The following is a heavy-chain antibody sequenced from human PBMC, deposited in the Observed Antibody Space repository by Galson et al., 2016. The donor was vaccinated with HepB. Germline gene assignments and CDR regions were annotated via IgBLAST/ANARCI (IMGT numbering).Heavy chain of an antibody. CDR1: GFTFSSYD. D-gene: IGHD1-26*01. CDR2: IDTDGET. CDR3: AREVIGGGAIDC. J-gene: IGHJ4*02. V-gene: IGHV3-13*01. Sequence: SLRLSCAASGFTFSSYDLYWVRQTSGKNLEWVSTIDTDGETYYPGSVKGRFTISRENAKNSLYLQMNSLTAGDSAVYYCAREVIGGGAIDCWGQGTLVTVSS.